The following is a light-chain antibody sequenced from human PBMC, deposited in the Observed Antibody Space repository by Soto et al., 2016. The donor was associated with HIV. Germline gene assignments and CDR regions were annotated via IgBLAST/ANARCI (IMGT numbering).Light chain of an antibody. Sequence: SYELTQPPSVSVSPGQTASITCSGDKLGDKYVCWYQLKPGQSPVLVIYQDTKRPSGIPERFSGSNSGNTATLTISGTQAMDEADYYCQAWDNSTGVIFGGGTKLTV. V-gene: IGLV3-1*01. CDR1: KLGDKY. CDR2: QDT. J-gene: IGLJ2*01. CDR3: QAWDNSTGVI.